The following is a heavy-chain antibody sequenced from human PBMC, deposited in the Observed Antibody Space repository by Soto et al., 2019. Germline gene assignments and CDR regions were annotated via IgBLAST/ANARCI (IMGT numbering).Heavy chain of an antibody. Sequence: EVQLLESGGGLVQPGGSLRLSCAASGFPFSTYAMTWVRQAPGKGLEWVSAISGSGGSTYYADSVKGRFTISRDKSKNTLILQMNSLRAEDTAVYYCAKNWDTTFSSSSHWGQGTLVTVSS. CDR1: GFPFSTYA. CDR2: ISGSGGST. CDR3: AKNWDTTFSSSSH. J-gene: IGHJ4*02. V-gene: IGHV3-23*01. D-gene: IGHD6-6*01.